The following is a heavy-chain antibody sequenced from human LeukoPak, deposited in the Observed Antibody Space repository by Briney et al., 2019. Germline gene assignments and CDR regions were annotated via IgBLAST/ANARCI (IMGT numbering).Heavy chain of an antibody. CDR3: AKDPHFDFWSGYNNWFDP. CDR2: ISGSGTAT. D-gene: IGHD3-3*01. J-gene: IGHJ5*02. CDR1: GFTFSTFA. V-gene: IGHV3-23*01. Sequence: PGGSLRLSCAASGFTFSTFAMNWVRQAPGKGLEWVSTISGSGTATRYADSVKGRFTISRDNSNDTLYLLLNSLRAEDTAVYYCAKDPHFDFWSGYNNWFDPWGQGTLVTVSS.